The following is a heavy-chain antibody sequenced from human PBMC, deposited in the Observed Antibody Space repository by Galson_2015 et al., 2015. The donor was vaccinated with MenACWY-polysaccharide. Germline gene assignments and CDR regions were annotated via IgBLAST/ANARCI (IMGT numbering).Heavy chain of an antibody. D-gene: IGHD3-10*01. J-gene: IGHJ6*02. CDR1: GGSISTYY. CDR3: ARDFYYGSGSYSPPGMDV. V-gene: IGHV4-59*01. CDR2: IYYSGST. Sequence: ETLSLTCSVSGGSISTYYWSWIRQPPGKGLEWIGYIYYSGSTNYNPPLKSRVTISVDTSKNQFSLKLSSVTAADTAVYYCARDFYYGSGSYSPPGMDVWGPGTTVTVSS.